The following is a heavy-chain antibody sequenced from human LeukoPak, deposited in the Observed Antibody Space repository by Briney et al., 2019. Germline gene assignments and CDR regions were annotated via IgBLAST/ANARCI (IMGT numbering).Heavy chain of an antibody. CDR2: IKSKTDGGTT. V-gene: IGHV3-15*01. CDR3: TTGIGIAARGADAFDI. Sequence: GGSLRLSCAASGFTFSNAWMSWVRQAPGKGLEWVGRIKSKTDGGTTDYAAPVKGRFTISRDDSKNTLYLQMNSLKTEDTAVYYCTTGIGIAARGADAFDIWGQGTMVTVSS. D-gene: IGHD6-6*01. J-gene: IGHJ3*02. CDR1: GFTFSNAW.